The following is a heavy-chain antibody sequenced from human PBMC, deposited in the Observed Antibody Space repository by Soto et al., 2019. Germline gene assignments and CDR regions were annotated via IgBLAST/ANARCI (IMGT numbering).Heavy chain of an antibody. J-gene: IGHJ6*03. Sequence: EVQLVDSGGGLVQPGGSLRLSCAASGFTFSSYWMSWVRQAPGKGLVWVANIKQDGSEQYYVDSVKGRFTISRDNAKKALYLQINSLRSEDTAAFYCARCGGVVDALEGYMDFWGTGTTGTGAS. CDR3: ARCGGVVDALEGYMDF. CDR2: IKQDGSEQ. D-gene: IGHD2-21*01. V-gene: IGHV3-7*01. CDR1: GFTFSSYW.